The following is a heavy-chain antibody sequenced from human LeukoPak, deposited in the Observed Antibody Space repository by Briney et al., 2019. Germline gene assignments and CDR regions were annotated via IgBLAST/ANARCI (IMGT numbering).Heavy chain of an antibody. D-gene: IGHD3-10*01. CDR1: GFTFSSYW. CDR2: INTDGSST. V-gene: IGHV3-74*01. CDR3: ARAQLYYHGSGSYYTPTDY. Sequence: QPGGSLRLSCVVSGFTFSSYWMHWVRQAPGKGLVWVSRINTDGSSTKYADSVKGRFSISRDNAKNTLYLQTDSLRAEDTAVYYCARAQLYYHGSGSYYTPTDYWGQGTLVAVSS. J-gene: IGHJ4*02.